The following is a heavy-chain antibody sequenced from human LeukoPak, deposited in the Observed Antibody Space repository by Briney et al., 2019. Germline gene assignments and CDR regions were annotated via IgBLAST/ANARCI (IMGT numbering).Heavy chain of an antibody. Sequence: PGGSLRLSCAASGSTFSRYLMSWVRQAPGKGLEWVANIKQDGSEKYYVDSVKGRFTISRDNAKNSLYLQMNSLRAEDTAVYYCARVQWELRGVGSYFDYWGQGTLVTVSS. CDR1: GSTFSRYL. J-gene: IGHJ4*02. D-gene: IGHD1-26*01. CDR2: IKQDGSEK. CDR3: ARVQWELRGVGSYFDY. V-gene: IGHV3-7*01.